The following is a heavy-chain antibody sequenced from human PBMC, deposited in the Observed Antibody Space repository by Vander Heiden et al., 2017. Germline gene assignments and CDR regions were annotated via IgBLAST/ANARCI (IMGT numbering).Heavy chain of an antibody. D-gene: IGHD1-26*01. Sequence: ETQLVESGGDLVKPGGSLRLSCIGSGFNFSYAWMTWVRQAPGKGLGWVGRIKSKVAGETTEYAAPVKGRFILSRDDSKNTVYLQMKSLQIEDTAVYYCVYSWLDNWGQGTLVTVSS. V-gene: IGHV3-15*01. CDR1: GFNFSYAW. CDR3: VYSWLDN. J-gene: IGHJ5*02. CDR2: IKSKVAGETT.